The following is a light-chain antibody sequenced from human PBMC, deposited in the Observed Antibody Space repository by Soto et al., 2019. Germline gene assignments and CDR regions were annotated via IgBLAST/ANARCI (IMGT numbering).Light chain of an antibody. Sequence: DIPMTQSPSSLSASVGDIVTITYRASQTIISYLTWYQQKPGKAPKLLIYAASSLQSGVPSRFSGSGSGTDVTLTISSLQPEEFATYYCQQSYNTPWTFGQGTKV. CDR2: AAS. J-gene: IGKJ1*01. CDR1: QTIISY. V-gene: IGKV1-39*01. CDR3: QQSYNTPWT.